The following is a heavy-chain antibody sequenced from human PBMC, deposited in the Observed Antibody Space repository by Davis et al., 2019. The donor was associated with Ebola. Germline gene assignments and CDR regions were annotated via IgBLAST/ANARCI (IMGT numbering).Heavy chain of an antibody. CDR3: ARGGAVATSYYFDY. CDR2: VYHSGST. J-gene: IGHJ4*02. V-gene: IGHV4-39*07. D-gene: IGHD5-12*01. Sequence: SETLSLTCTVSGDSIYNSIYYWAWIRQSPGKGLEWIGDVYHSGSTNYNPSLKSRVTISLDTSKNQFSLKLTSLTAADTAMYYCARGGAVATSYYFDYWGQGTQVTVSS. CDR1: GDSIYNSIYY.